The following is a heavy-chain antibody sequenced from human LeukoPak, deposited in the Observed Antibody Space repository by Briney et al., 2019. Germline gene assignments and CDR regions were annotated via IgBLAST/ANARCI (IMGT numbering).Heavy chain of an antibody. V-gene: IGHV4-59*01. Sequence: PSETLCPTCTISGAFGGSISSYYWSWIRQPPGKGLEWIGYVYYSGSTNYNPSLKSRVTISIDTSKTQFSLKLNSVTAADTAVYYCARASNYDTSGYYFYRYFDIWGRSKLVTVSS. J-gene: IGHJ2*01. CDR3: ARASNYDTSGYYFYRYFDI. CDR2: VYYSGST. CDR1: GAFGGSISSYY. D-gene: IGHD3-22*01.